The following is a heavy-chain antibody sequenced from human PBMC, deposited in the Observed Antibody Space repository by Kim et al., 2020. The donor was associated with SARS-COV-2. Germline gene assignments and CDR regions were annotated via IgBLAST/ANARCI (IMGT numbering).Heavy chain of an antibody. J-gene: IGHJ4*02. D-gene: IGHD3-9*01. V-gene: IGHV3-72*01. CDR3: ARYGGDGAGYYFDF. Sequence: AATWEDRFTISRDDSKNSLYLQMNSLKAEDTAVYYCARYGGDGAGYYFDFRGQGTLVTVSS.